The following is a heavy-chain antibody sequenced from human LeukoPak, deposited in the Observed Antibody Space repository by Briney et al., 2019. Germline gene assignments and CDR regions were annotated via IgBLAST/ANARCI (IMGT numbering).Heavy chain of an antibody. Sequence: SETLSLTCTVSGGSISSSSYYWGWIRQPPGKGLEWIGSIYHSGSTYYNPSLKSRVTISVDTSKNQFSLKLSSVTAADTAVYYCARHTFYYGSGREDWGPGTLVTVSS. CDR3: ARHTFYYGSGRED. D-gene: IGHD3-10*01. J-gene: IGHJ4*02. V-gene: IGHV4-39*01. CDR2: IYHSGST. CDR1: GGSISSSSYY.